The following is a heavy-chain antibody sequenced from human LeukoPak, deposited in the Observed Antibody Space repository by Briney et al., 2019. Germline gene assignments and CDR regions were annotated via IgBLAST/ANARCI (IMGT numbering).Heavy chain of an antibody. J-gene: IGHJ6*02. CDR3: AREWLLPPYYYYYGMDV. D-gene: IGHD3-22*01. CDR1: GYTFTSYD. V-gene: IGHV1-8*01. Sequence: ASVKVSCKASGYTFTSYDINWVRQATGQGLEWMGWMNPNSGNTGYAQKFQGRVAMTRNTSISTAYMELSSLRSEDTAVYYCAREWLLPPYYYYYGMDVWGQGTTVTVSS. CDR2: MNPNSGNT.